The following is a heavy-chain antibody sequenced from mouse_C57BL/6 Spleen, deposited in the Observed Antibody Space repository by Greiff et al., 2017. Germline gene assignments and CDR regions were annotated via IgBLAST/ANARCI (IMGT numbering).Heavy chain of an antibody. V-gene: IGHV1-42*01. CDR1: GYSFTGYY. CDR3: ARWGYYGYYDY. Sequence: EVKLQQSGPELVKPGASVKISCKASGYSFTGYYMNWVKQSPEKSLEWIGEINPSTGGTNYNQKFKAKATLTVYKSSSTAYMQLKSLTSEDSAVYYCARWGYYGYYDYWGQGTTLTVSS. CDR2: INPSTGGT. J-gene: IGHJ2*01. D-gene: IGHD2-3*01.